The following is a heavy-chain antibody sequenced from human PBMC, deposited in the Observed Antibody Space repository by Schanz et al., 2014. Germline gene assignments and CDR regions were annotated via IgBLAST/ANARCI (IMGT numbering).Heavy chain of an antibody. CDR2: ISGRDGST. CDR3: ANNWNLDY. Sequence: EMQLLESGGGLVQPGGSLRLSCLASGFAFSSYAMSWVRQAPGRGLEWVSAISGRDGSTYYADSVRGRFTISRDNSKNTLYLQMNSLRAEDTAVYYCANNWNLDYWGQGTLVTVSA. D-gene: IGHD1-20*01. J-gene: IGHJ4*02. CDR1: GFAFSSYA. V-gene: IGHV3-23*01.